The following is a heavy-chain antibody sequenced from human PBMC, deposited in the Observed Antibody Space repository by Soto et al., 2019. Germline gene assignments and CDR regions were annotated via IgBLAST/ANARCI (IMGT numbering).Heavy chain of an antibody. D-gene: IGHD3-22*01. V-gene: IGHV1-8*02. CDR3: ERPVYDSSGYYGMDV. Sequence: ASLKVSCKASGYSFTSYGISWVRQAPGQGLEWMGWMNPNSGNTGYAQKFQGRVTMTRNTSISTAYMELSSLRSEDTAVYYCERPVYDSSGYYGMDVWGQGTTVTVSS. CDR1: GYSFTSYG. CDR2: MNPNSGNT. J-gene: IGHJ6*02.